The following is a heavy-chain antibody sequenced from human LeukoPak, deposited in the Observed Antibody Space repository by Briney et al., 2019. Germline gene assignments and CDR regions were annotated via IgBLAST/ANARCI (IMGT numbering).Heavy chain of an antibody. CDR2: IYPGDSDT. J-gene: IGHJ4*02. V-gene: IGHV5-51*01. D-gene: IGHD2-8*01. CDR3: ARSRKDRYCTNGVCYTYFDY. Sequence: GESLKISCKGSGYSFISYWVGWVRQMPGKGLEWMGIIYPGDSDTRYSPSFQGQVTISADKSISTAYLQWSSLKASDTAMYYCARSRKDRYCTNGVCYTYFDYWGQGTLVTVSS. CDR1: GYSFISYW.